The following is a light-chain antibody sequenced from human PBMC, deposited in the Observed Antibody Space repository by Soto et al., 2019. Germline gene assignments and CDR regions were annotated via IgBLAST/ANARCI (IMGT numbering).Light chain of an antibody. Sequence: ETVLTQSPGTLSLSPVERATLSCRASQSVSSSSLAWYQQKPGQAPRLLIYGASSRASGIPDRFSGSGSGTDFTLTISRLEPEDFAVYYCQLYGSSPPSWTFGQGTKVEIK. CDR3: QLYGSSPPSWT. V-gene: IGKV3-20*01. CDR1: QSVSSSS. J-gene: IGKJ1*01. CDR2: GAS.